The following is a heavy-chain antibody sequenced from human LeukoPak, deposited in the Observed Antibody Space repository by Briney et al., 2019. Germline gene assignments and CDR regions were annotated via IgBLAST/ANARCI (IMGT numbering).Heavy chain of an antibody. D-gene: IGHD6-13*01. Sequence: ASVKVSCKASGHTFTSYGISWVRQAPGQRLEWMGWINAGNGNTKYSQKFQGRVTITRDTSASTAYMELSSLRSEDMAVYYCASSIAAARRFYYYYYMDVWGKGTTVTVSS. V-gene: IGHV1-3*01. CDR1: GHTFTSYG. J-gene: IGHJ6*03. CDR2: INAGNGNT. CDR3: ASSIAAARRFYYYYYMDV.